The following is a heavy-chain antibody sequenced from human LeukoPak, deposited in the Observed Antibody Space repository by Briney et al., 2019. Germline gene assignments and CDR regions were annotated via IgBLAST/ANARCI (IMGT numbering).Heavy chain of an antibody. D-gene: IGHD2-2*01. CDR3: ARAPIYCSSTSCYFTH. CDR2: ISPSGGST. CDR1: GYTFTGYW. J-gene: IGHJ4*02. Sequence: ASVKVSCKAFGYTFTGYWMHWVRQAPGQGPEWMGVISPSGGSTIYAQKFKGRVTITADESTSTAYMELSSLRSEDTAVYYCARAPIYCSSTSCYFTHWGQGTLVTVSS. V-gene: IGHV1-46*01.